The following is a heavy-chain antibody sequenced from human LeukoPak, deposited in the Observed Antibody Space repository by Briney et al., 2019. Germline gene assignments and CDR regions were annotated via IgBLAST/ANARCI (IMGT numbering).Heavy chain of an antibody. J-gene: IGHJ4*02. CDR1: GFTFSSYG. Sequence: PGGSLRLSCAASGFTFSSYGMHWVRQAPGKGLVWVSRINSDGSSTTYADSVKGRFTISRDNAKNTLYLQMNSLRAEDTAVYYCARVSGTDSSGYVEIDFWGQGTLVTVSS. D-gene: IGHD3-22*01. CDR3: ARVSGTDSSGYVEIDF. CDR2: INSDGSST. V-gene: IGHV3-74*01.